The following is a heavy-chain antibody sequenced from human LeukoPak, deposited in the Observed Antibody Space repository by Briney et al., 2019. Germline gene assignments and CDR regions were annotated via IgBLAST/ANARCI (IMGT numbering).Heavy chain of an antibody. CDR3: ATYGNRYSSSSGDY. D-gene: IGHD6-13*01. V-gene: IGHV3-48*03. J-gene: IGHJ4*02. CDR1: GFTFSSYE. Sequence: PGGSLRLSCAASGFTFSSYEMNWVRQAPGKGLEWVSYISSSGSTIYYADSVKGRFTISRDNAKNSLYLQMNSLRAEDTAVYYCATYGNRYSSSSGDYWGQGTLVTVSS. CDR2: ISSSGSTI.